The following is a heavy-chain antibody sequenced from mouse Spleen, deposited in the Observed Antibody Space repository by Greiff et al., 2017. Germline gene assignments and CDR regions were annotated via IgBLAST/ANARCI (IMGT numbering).Heavy chain of an antibody. Sequence: EVQVVESGEGLVKPGGSLKLSCAASGFTFSSYAMSWVRQTPEKRLEWVAYISSGGDYIYYADTVKGRFTISRDNARNTLYLQMSSLKSEDTAMYYCTRALSSGIPYYYAMDYWGQGTSVTVSS. D-gene: IGHD3-2*02. J-gene: IGHJ4*01. V-gene: IGHV5-9-1*02. CDR3: TRALSSGIPYYYAMDY. CDR2: ISSGGDYI. CDR1: GFTFSSYA.